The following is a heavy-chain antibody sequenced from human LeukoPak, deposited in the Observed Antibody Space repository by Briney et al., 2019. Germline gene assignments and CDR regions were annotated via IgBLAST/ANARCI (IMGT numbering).Heavy chain of an antibody. Sequence: GGSLRLSCAGSGFTFSSYAMHWVRQAPGKGLEYVSAISSNGGSTYYANSVKGRFTISRDNSKNTLYLQMGSLRAEDMAVYYCARTRYDFWSGYSPFDYWGQGTLVTVSS. J-gene: IGHJ4*02. D-gene: IGHD3-3*01. V-gene: IGHV3-64*01. CDR2: ISSNGGST. CDR1: GFTFSSYA. CDR3: ARTRYDFWSGYSPFDY.